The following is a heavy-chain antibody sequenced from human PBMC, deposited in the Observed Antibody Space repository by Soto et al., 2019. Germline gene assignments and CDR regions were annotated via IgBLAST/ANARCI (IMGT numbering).Heavy chain of an antibody. CDR3: ARVAHTAMARGGMDV. J-gene: IGHJ6*02. D-gene: IGHD5-18*01. CDR1: GYTFTGYY. V-gene: IGHV1-2*02. Sequence: QVQLVQSGAEVKKPGASVKVSCKASGYTFTGYYMHWVRQAPGQGLAWMGWINPNSGGTNYAQKFQGRVTMTRDTSISTAYMELSRLRSDDTAVYYCARVAHTAMARGGMDVWGQGTTVTVSS. CDR2: INPNSGGT.